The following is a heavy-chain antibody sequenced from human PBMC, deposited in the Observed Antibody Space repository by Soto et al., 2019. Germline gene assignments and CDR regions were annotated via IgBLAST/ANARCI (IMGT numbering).Heavy chain of an antibody. Sequence: GGSLRLSCAASGFTFNHYAMSWVRQAPGKGLEWVSIIIANGGTFYADSVKGRFTISRDNSKNTVYLQMSSLRVEDTAIYYCAKDYTVAADPSSVILFDYWGQGALVTVFS. V-gene: IGHV3-23*01. D-gene: IGHD2-15*01. CDR3: AKDYTVAADPSSVILFDY. J-gene: IGHJ4*02. CDR2: IIANGGT. CDR1: GFTFNHYA.